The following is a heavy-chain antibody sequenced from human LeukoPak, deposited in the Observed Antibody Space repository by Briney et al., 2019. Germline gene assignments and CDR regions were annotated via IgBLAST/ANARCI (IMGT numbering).Heavy chain of an antibody. D-gene: IGHD2-15*01. CDR2: ISGSGGST. V-gene: IGHV3-23*01. J-gene: IGHJ4*02. Sequence: GGSLRLSCAASGFTFSSYAMSWVRQAPGKGLEWVSAISGSGGSTYYADSVKGRFTISRDNSKNTLYLQMNSLRAEDTAVYYCAKVDRYCSGGSCYGFDYWGQGTLVTVPS. CDR1: GFTFSSYA. CDR3: AKVDRYCSGGSCYGFDY.